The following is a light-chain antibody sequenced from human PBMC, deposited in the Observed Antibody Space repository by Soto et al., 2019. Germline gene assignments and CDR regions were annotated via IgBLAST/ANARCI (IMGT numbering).Light chain of an antibody. CDR2: EDN. Sequence: FMLTQPHSVSESPGRTVTISCTRSSGSIASNHVQWFQQRPGSAPTTVIYEDNQRPSGVPDRFSGSIDSSSNSASLTISGLKTEDEADYYCQSYDSTSGVFGGGTKVTVL. CDR1: SGSIASNH. J-gene: IGLJ3*02. CDR3: QSYDSTSGV. V-gene: IGLV6-57*04.